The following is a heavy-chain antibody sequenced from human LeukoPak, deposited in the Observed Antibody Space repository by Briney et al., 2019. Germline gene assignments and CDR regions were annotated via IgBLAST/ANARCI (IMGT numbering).Heavy chain of an antibody. CDR3: AKDSTYSPPYCGGGCYYNS. CDR2: ISGSGGST. CDR1: GFTFSSYA. V-gene: IGHV3-23*01. D-gene: IGHD2-21*02. J-gene: IGHJ4*02. Sequence: GGSLRLSCAASGFTFSSYAMSWVRQAPGKGLEWVSAISGSGGSTYYADSVKGRFTISRDNSKNTLYLQMNSLRAEDTAVYYCAKDSTYSPPYCGGGCYYNSWGQGALVTVSS.